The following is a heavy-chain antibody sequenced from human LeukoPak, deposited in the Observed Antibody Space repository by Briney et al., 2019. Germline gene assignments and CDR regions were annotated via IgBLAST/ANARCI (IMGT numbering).Heavy chain of an antibody. J-gene: IGHJ4*02. Sequence: SETLSLTCTVSGGSVSSGSYHWTWIRQPPGKGLERIGYIFYTGSTNLNPSLKSRVTILKDTSKNQFSLNLNSVTAADTAVYYCARGAREGGSDSPCDYWGQGALVTVSA. D-gene: IGHD5-12*01. CDR3: ARGAREGGSDSPCDY. CDR2: IFYTGST. V-gene: IGHV4-61*01. CDR1: GGSVSSGSYH.